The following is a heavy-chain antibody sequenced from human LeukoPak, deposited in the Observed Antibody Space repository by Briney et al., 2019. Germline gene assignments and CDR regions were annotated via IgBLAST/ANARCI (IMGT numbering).Heavy chain of an antibody. CDR2: ISWDGGST. J-gene: IGHJ4*02. CDR1: GFTFDDYT. CDR3: ARVNVDVPAFSDS. D-gene: IGHD2-2*01. Sequence: GGSLRLSCAASGFTFDDYTMHWVRQAPGKGLEWVSLISWDGGSTYYADSVKGRFTISRDNSKTTLFLQMNSLRAEDTAIYYCARVNVDVPAFSDSWGQGTLVTVSS. V-gene: IGHV3-43*01.